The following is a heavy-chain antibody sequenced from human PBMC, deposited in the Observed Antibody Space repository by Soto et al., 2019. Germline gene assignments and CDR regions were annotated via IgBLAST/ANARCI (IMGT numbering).Heavy chain of an antibody. CDR1: GGTFSSYT. D-gene: IGHD3-16*02. Sequence: GASVKVSCKASGGTFSSYTISWVRQAPGQGLEWMGRIIPILGIANYAQKFQGRVTITADKSTSTAYMELSSLRSEDMAVYYCASGPSRRALSYDYIWGSYPQIDYWGQGTLVTVSS. CDR2: IIPILGIA. J-gene: IGHJ4*02. V-gene: IGHV1-69*02. CDR3: ASGPSRRALSYDYIWGSYPQIDY.